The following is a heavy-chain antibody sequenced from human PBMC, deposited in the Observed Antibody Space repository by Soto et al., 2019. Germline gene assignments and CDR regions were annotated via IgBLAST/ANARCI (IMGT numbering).Heavy chain of an antibody. CDR1: GGTFSSYT. J-gene: IGHJ5*02. CDR2: IIPILGIA. Sequence: QVQLVQSGAEVKKPGSSVKVSCKASGGTFSSYTITWVRQAPGQGLEWMGRIIPILGIANYAQKFQGRVTITADKSTSTSYMELSSLRSADNAVYYCAHGRWEEGRYGYRGLFEPWGQGTLVTVSS. V-gene: IGHV1-69*02. D-gene: IGHD5-12*01. CDR3: AHGRWEEGRYGYRGLFEP.